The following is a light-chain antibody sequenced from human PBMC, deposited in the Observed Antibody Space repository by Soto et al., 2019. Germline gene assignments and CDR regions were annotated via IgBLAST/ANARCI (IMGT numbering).Light chain of an antibody. CDR3: QQSYNTPRT. CDR2: AAS. J-gene: IGKJ2*01. Sequence: DIQMTQSPSSLSASVGDRVTITCRASQTISFYLNWYQQKPGQAPQLLIYAASSLQTGVPSRFSGSGYGTDFTLTISSLQPGDFAPYYCQQSYNTPRTFGQGTRLEL. V-gene: IGKV1-39*01. CDR1: QTISFY.